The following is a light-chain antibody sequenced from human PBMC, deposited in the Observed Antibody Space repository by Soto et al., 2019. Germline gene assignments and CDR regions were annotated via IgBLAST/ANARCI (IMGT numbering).Light chain of an antibody. Sequence: QSVLTQPRSVSGSPGQSVTISCTGTGNGVGAYNYVSWYQQHPGRPPKLLIYGVVRWPSGVPDRFSGSKSGNTASLTISGLQAEDEADYFCCSYAGGYTYLFGTGTKV. CDR3: CSYAGGYTYL. V-gene: IGLV2-11*01. CDR1: GNGVGAYNY. J-gene: IGLJ1*01. CDR2: GVV.